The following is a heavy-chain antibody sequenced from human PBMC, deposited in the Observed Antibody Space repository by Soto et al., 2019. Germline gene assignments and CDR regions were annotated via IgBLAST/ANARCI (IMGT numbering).Heavy chain of an antibody. V-gene: IGHV4-38-2*01. CDR2: IYHAGSS. Sequence: PSETLSLTCAVSCYSISSGYYWGWIRQPPGKGLEWIGIIYHAGSSYYNPSLKSRVTISVDTSKNQFSLRLNSVTAADTAVYYCARGNGPYGMDVWGQGTTVTVSS. D-gene: IGHD2-8*01. J-gene: IGHJ6*02. CDR3: ARGNGPYGMDV. CDR1: CYSISSGYY.